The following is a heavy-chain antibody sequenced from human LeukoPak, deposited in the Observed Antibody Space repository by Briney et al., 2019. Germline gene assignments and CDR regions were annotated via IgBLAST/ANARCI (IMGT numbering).Heavy chain of an antibody. CDR2: VCGSGGST. D-gene: IGHD6-13*01. V-gene: IGHV3-23*01. Sequence: WGSLRLSCAASGFTFSSYAMSWVRQAPGKGLEWVSAVCGSGGSTDYADSVKGRFTISRDTSKNTLHLPMNSLRAEDTAVYYCAKSPTTGYSSSANWFDPWGQGTLVTVSS. J-gene: IGHJ5*02. CDR1: GFTFSSYA. CDR3: AKSPTTGYSSSANWFDP.